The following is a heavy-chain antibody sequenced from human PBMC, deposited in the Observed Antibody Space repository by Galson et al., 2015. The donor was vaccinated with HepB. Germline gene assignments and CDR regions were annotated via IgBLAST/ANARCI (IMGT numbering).Heavy chain of an antibody. J-gene: IGHJ6*02. CDR2: IDPSDSYT. Sequence: QSGAEVTKPGESLTLSCKGSEYTFNNYWISWLRHMPGKGFEWMGRIDPSDSYTVYSPSFQGHVTLSADKSISAAYLEWSSLKASDTAIYYCTRQTTAELKYGMDVWGQGTTVIVSS. V-gene: IGHV5-10-1*01. D-gene: IGHD1-7*01. CDR3: TRQTTAELKYGMDV. CDR1: EYTFNNYW.